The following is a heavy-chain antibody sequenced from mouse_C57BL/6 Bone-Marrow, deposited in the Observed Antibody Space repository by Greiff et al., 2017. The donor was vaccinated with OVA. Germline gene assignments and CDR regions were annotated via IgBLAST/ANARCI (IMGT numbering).Heavy chain of an antibody. D-gene: IGHD1-1*01. CDR3: ARNGTTDYFDY. CDR2: IYPGSGNT. J-gene: IGHJ2*01. Sequence: VQRVESGPELVKPGASVKISCKASGYSFTSYYIHWVKQRPGQGLEWIGWIYPGSGNTKYNEKFKGKATLTADTSSSTAYMQLSSLTSEDSAVYYCARNGTTDYFDYWGQGTTLTVSS. CDR1: GYSFTSYY. V-gene: IGHV1-66*01.